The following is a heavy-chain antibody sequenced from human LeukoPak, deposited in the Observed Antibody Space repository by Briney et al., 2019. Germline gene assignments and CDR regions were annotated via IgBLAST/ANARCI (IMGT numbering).Heavy chain of an antibody. V-gene: IGHV3-64D*06. CDR1: GFTFSNYA. CDR3: VKDGGRYGSGSYYLGY. D-gene: IGHD3-10*01. J-gene: IGHJ4*02. CDR2: ISSDGGST. Sequence: PGGSLRLSCSASGFTFSNYAMHWVRQAPGKGLVYVSAISSDGGSTYYADSVRGRFTISRDNSKNTLYLQMSSLSPEDTAVYYCVKDGGRYGSGSYYLGYWGQGSLVTVSS.